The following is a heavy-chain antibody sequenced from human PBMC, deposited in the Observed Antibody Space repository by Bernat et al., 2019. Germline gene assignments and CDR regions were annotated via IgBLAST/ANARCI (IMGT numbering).Heavy chain of an antibody. Sequence: EVQLVQSGAEVKQLGESLKISCKGSGYSFTSYWIGWVRQMPGKGLEWMGITYPGDSDTRYSPSCQGQVTISADESISTAYLQWSSLKASDTAMSYCARIPAWGSYRYADYWGQGTLVTVSS. CDR1: GYSFTSYW. CDR3: ARIPAWGSYRYADY. J-gene: IGHJ4*02. CDR2: TYPGDSDT. V-gene: IGHV5-51*01. D-gene: IGHD3-16*02.